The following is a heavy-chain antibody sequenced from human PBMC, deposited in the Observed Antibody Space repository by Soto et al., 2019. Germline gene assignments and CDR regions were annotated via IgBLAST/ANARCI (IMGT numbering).Heavy chain of an antibody. CDR3: ARDGRGDGYSSSWDNY. CDR1: GGTFSSYA. V-gene: IGHV1-69*12. Sequence: QVQLVQSGAEVKKPGSSVKVSCKASGGTFSSYAISWVRQAPGQGLEWMGGIIPIFGTANYAQKFQGRVTITADESTSTAYMELSSLRSEDRAVYYCARDGRGDGYSSSWDNYWGQGTLVTVSS. J-gene: IGHJ4*02. D-gene: IGHD6-13*01. CDR2: IIPIFGTA.